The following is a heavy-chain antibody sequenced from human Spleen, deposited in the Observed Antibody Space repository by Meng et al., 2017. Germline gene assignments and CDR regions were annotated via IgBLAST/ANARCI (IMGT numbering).Heavy chain of an antibody. CDR2: ISISGEDT. V-gene: IGHV3-23*01. CDR3: AKEIRPNDY. Sequence: GESLKTSCAVPGFTFSNAAMSWVRQAPGKGLEWVSSISISGEDTKYADSVKGRFTVSRDNSRSTVFLKMNSLRVEDTAVYYCAKEIRPNDYWGQGTLVTSPQ. J-gene: IGHJ4*02. CDR1: GFTFSNAA.